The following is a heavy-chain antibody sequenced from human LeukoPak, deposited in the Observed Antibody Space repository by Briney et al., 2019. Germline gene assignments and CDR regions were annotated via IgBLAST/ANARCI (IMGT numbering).Heavy chain of an antibody. J-gene: IGHJ4*02. CDR1: GYRFTNYW. D-gene: IGHD3-22*01. CDR2: IYPGDSDI. V-gene: IGHV5-51*01. Sequence: PGESLKISCKASGYRFTNYWIAWARQLPGKGLELMGSIYPGDSDIRYSPSFQGQVTISADKSFTTAYLQWRSLKASDTAIYYCARQGVYYSDSSAFYHWGQGTRVTVSS. CDR3: ARQGVYYSDSSAFYH.